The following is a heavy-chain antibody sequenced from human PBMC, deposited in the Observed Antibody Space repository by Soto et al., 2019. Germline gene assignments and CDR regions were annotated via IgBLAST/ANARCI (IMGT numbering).Heavy chain of an antibody. Sequence: QVQLVQSGAEVKKPGASVKVSCKASGYTFTSYAMHWVRQAPGQRLEWMGWINADNGNTKYSQKFQGRVTITRDTTTTTGYTEMRSRSSEDTAVDYYARGDGKSCSSLDPWGQGTLVTVSS. CDR1: GYTFTSYA. V-gene: IGHV1-3*01. CDR2: INADNGNT. CDR3: ARGDGKSCSSLDP. D-gene: IGHD2-15*01. J-gene: IGHJ5*02.